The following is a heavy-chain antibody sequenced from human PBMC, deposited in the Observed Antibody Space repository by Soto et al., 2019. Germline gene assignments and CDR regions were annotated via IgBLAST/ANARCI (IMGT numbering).Heavy chain of an antibody. CDR1: GFTFSSYA. D-gene: IGHD7-27*01. Sequence: EVQLLESGGGLVQPGGSLRLSCATSGFTFSSYAMSWVRQAPVKGLEWVSGISVSGDRRYDADSVKGRFTISRDNSKSTLYLRMNSLRAEDTAVYYCATIFRYGDPEYWGQGVLVTVSS. CDR3: ATIFRYGDPEY. V-gene: IGHV3-23*01. J-gene: IGHJ4*02. CDR2: ISVSGDRR.